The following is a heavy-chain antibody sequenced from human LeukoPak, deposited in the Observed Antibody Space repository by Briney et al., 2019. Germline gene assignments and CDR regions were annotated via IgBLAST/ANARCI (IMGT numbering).Heavy chain of an antibody. D-gene: IGHD4-17*01. CDR1: GYTSTGYY. CDR2: INPNSGGT. Sequence: GASVKVSCKASGYTSTGYYMHWVRQAPGQGLEWMGWINPNSGGTNYAQKFQGRVTMTRDTSISTAYMELSRLRSDDTAVYYCTRDGDYQQYWFDPCGQGTLVTVSS. V-gene: IGHV1-2*02. J-gene: IGHJ5*02. CDR3: TRDGDYQQYWFDP.